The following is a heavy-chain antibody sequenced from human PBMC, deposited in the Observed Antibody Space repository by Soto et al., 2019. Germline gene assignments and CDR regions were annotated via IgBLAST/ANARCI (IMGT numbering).Heavy chain of an antibody. D-gene: IGHD3-9*01. J-gene: IGHJ4*02. CDR2: IYPGDFDT. Sequence: KTGESLKISCKVFGYRFTSYWIGWVRQMPGKGLEYMGIIYPGDFDTRYSPSFQGQVTISVDNSISTAHLQCSSLKASDTAIYYWAFASNRGLSIHSCYFDLWGQGSLVTVSS. CDR3: AFASNRGLSIHSCYFDL. V-gene: IGHV5-51*01. CDR1: GYRFTSYW.